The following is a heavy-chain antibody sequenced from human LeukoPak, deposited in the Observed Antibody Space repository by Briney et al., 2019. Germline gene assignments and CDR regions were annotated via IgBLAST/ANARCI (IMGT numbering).Heavy chain of an antibody. CDR2: MYYSGST. Sequence: SETLSLTCAVYGGSFSSSSYYWGWIRQPPGKGLEWIGSMYYSGSTYYNPSLKSRVTIYVDTSKNQFSLKLSSVTAADTAVYYCATSSGSYYYWGQGTLVTVSS. J-gene: IGHJ4*02. CDR3: ATSSGSYYY. V-gene: IGHV4-39*01. D-gene: IGHD1-26*01. CDR1: GGSFSSSSYY.